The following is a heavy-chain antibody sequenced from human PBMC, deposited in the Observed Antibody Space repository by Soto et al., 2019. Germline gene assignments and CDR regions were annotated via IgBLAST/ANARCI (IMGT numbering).Heavy chain of an antibody. CDR1: GYTFTGYY. V-gene: IGHV1-46*01. Sequence: ASVKVSCKASGYTFTGYYMHWVRQAPGQGLEWMGIINPSGGSTSYAQKFQGRVTMTRDTSTGTVYMELSSLRSEDTAVYYCARIYGPLYGSGSDYNADTADYWVQGTLVTVSS. CDR2: INPSGGST. J-gene: IGHJ4*02. CDR3: ARIYGPLYGSGSDYNADTADY. D-gene: IGHD3-10*01.